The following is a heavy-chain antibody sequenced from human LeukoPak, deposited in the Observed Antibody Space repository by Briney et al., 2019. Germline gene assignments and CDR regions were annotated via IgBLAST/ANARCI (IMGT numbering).Heavy chain of an antibody. CDR3: ARHGVGITIFGVVADPIDY. CDR2: IYTSGST. V-gene: IGHV4-61*02. Sequence: SETLSLTCTVSGGSTSSGSYYWSWIRQPAGKGLEWIGRIYTSGSTNYNPSLKSRVTISVDTSKNQFSLKLSSVTAADTAVYYCARHGVGITIFGVVADPIDYWGQGTLVTVSS. J-gene: IGHJ4*02. D-gene: IGHD3-3*01. CDR1: GGSTSSGSYY.